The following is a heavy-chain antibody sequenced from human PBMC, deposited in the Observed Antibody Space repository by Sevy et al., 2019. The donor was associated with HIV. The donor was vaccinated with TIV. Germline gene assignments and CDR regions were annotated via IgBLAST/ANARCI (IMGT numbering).Heavy chain of an antibody. Sequence: GGSLRLSCAASGFTFSSYSMNWVRQAPGKGLEWVSYISSSSSTIYYADSVKGRFTISRDNAKNSLYLQMNSLRDEDTAVYYCARNSDRYCSSTSCYRWFYYGMDVWDQGTTVTVSS. V-gene: IGHV3-48*02. J-gene: IGHJ6*02. D-gene: IGHD2-2*01. CDR3: ARNSDRYCSSTSCYRWFYYGMDV. CDR2: ISSSSSTI. CDR1: GFTFSSYS.